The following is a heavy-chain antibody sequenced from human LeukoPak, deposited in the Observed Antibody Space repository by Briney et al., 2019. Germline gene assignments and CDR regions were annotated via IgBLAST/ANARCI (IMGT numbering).Heavy chain of an antibody. D-gene: IGHD3-10*01. CDR2: ISAYNGNT. J-gene: IGHJ4*02. V-gene: IGHV1-18*01. CDR1: GYTFTSYG. CDR3: ARDRGGRATMVRGVMGGYSDY. Sequence: ASVKVSCKASGYTFTSYGISWVRQAPGQGLEWMGWISAYNGNTNYAQKLQGRVTMTTDTSTSTAYMELRSLRSDDTAVYYCARDRGGRATMVRGVMGGYSDYWGQGTLVTVSS.